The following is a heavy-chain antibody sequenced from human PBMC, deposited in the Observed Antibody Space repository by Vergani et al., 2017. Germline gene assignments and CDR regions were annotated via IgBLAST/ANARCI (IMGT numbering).Heavy chain of an antibody. CDR3: ARLGYSYGPPQYYFDY. D-gene: IGHD5-18*01. J-gene: IGHJ4*02. CDR2: IYYSGST. CDR1: GGSISSSSYY. V-gene: IGHV4-39*07. Sequence: QLQLQESGPGLVKPSETLSLTCTVSGGSISSSSYYWGWIRQPPGKGLEWIGSIYYSGSTYYNPSLKSRVTISVDTSKNQFSRKLSSVTAADTAVYYCARLGYSYGPPQYYFDYWGQGTLVTVSS.